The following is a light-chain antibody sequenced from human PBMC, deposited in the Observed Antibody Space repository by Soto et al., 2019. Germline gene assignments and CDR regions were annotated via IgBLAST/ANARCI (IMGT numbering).Light chain of an antibody. CDR1: STDVGSYNL. Sequence: QSVLTQPASVSGSPGQSITISCTGTSTDVGSYNLVSWYQQHPGKAPKLMIYAGSKRPSGVSNRFSGSKSGNTASLTISGLQAEDKADYDCCSYAGSSTSVVFGGGTKVTVL. CDR3: CSYAGSSTSVV. V-gene: IGLV2-23*01. CDR2: AGS. J-gene: IGLJ2*01.